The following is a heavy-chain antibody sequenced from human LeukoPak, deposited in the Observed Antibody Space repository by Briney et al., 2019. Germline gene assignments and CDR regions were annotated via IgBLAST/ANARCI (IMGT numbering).Heavy chain of an antibody. CDR2: ISGSGGST. CDR1: GFTFSDYY. CDR3: AKDIQTMTTVTTDY. D-gene: IGHD4-17*01. J-gene: IGHJ4*02. V-gene: IGHV3-23*01. Sequence: GGSLRLSCAASGFTFSDYYMSWIRQAPGKGLEWVSAISGSGGSTYYADSVKGRFTISRDNSKNTLYLQMNSLRAEDTAVYYCAKDIQTMTTVTTDYWGQGTLVTVSS.